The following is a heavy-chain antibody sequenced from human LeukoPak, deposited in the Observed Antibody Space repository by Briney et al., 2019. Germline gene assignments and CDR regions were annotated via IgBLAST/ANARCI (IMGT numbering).Heavy chain of an antibody. V-gene: IGHV3-23*01. CDR3: AKGSGSGWYGWFDP. J-gene: IGHJ5*02. D-gene: IGHD6-19*01. CDR2: ISDSGGST. CDR1: GFTFRSYA. Sequence: PGGSLRLSCAASGFTFRSYAMNWVRRAPGKGLEWVSVISDSGGSTYYGDSVKGRFTISRDNSKNTLYLQMNSLRVEDTALYYCAKGSGSGWYGWFDPWGQGTLVTVSS.